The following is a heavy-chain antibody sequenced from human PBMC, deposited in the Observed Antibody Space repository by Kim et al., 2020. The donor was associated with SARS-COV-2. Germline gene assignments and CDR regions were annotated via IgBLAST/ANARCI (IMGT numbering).Heavy chain of an antibody. CDR2: INHDGAS. CDR1: DGSLTGYY. V-gene: IGHV4-34*01. Sequence: SETLSLTCAVYDGSLTGYYWTWIRQSPVKGLEWIGEINHDGASNYNPSLRSRVSISVDTSKKQFSLILTSVTAADTAVYYCARGVGRWQQFTYDNYGLDVWGQGTTVTVSS. J-gene: IGHJ6*02. CDR3: ARGVGRWQQFTYDNYGLDV. D-gene: IGHD1-1*01.